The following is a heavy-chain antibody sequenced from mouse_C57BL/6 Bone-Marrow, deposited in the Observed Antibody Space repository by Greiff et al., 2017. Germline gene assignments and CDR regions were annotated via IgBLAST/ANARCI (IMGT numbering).Heavy chain of an antibody. CDR2: IYPTSGRT. V-gene: IGHV1-55*01. Sequence: VQLQQPGAELVKPGASVKMSCKASGYTFTSYWITWVKQRPGQGLEWIGDIYPTSGRTNYNEKFKSKAILTVDTSSNTAYMQLSSLTSEDSAVFYCARARPRGLSFDYCGQGTALTVSS. CDR1: GYTFTSYW. D-gene: IGHD3-3*01. J-gene: IGHJ2*01. CDR3: ARARPRGLSFDY.